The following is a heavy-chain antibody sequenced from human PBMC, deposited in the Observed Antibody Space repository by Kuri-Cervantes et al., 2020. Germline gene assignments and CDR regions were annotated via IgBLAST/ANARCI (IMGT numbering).Heavy chain of an antibody. D-gene: IGHD6-19*01. CDR1: GLTFTFYW. J-gene: IGHJ4*02. V-gene: IGHV3-7*01. Sequence: GESLKISCAASGLTFTFYWMTWVRQAPGKGLERVADIKQDGSVKYYVDSVKGRFTISRDNARNSLYLQMNSLRVEDTAVYYCSRGVGTQWPPQWGQGTLVTVSS. CDR2: IKQDGSVK. CDR3: SRGVGTQWPPQ.